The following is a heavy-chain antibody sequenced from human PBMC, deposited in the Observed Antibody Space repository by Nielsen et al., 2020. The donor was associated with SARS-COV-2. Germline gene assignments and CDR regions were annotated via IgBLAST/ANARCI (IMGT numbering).Heavy chain of an antibody. V-gene: IGHV3-21*01. CDR1: GFTFSTYNTYS. J-gene: IGHJ6*02. D-gene: IGHD4-17*01. CDR3: VRGDFGDYLDFGMDV. CDR2: ISSSSTSI. Sequence: GESLKISCIVSGFTFSTYNTYSMNWVRQAPGKGLEWVSSISSSSTSIYYADSVRGRFTISRDNSKNSLYLQMNSLRAEESAIYYCVRGDFGDYLDFGMDVWGLGTTVTVSS.